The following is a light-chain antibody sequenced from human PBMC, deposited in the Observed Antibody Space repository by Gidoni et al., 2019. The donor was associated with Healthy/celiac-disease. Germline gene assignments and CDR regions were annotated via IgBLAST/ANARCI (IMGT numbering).Light chain of an antibody. CDR2: DAS. V-gene: IGKV3-11*01. CDR3: QQRLKPFT. Sequence: QSTATLSWSPGERDTLSCRASQSVSSYLAWYQQKPGQAPRLLIYDASNRATGIPARFSGSGCGADFTLTISGLEPEDFAVYYCQQRLKPFTFGPGTKVDIK. J-gene: IGKJ3*01. CDR1: QSVSSY.